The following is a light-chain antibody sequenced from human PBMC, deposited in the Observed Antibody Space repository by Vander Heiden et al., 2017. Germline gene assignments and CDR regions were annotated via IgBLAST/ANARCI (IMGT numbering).Light chain of an antibody. CDR2: KDS. J-gene: IGLJ2*01. V-gene: IGLV3-1*01. CDR1: KLGDKY. CDR3: QAWDSSTVV. Sequence: SYELPQPPSVSVSPGQTASITCSGDKLGDKYACWYQQKPGQSPVLVIYKDSKRPSGIPERFSGSNSGNTATLTISGTQAMDEADYYCQAWDSSTVVFGGGTKLTVL.